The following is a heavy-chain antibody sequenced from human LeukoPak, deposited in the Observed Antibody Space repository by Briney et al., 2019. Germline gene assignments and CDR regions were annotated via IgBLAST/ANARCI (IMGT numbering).Heavy chain of an antibody. Sequence: GGSLRLSCAASGFVFSTYGMHWVRQAPGKGLEWVAIIWYDGSNKYYADPVKGRFTISRDNSKNTLYLQMNSLRTEDTAVYYCASSAAAGTSNWYFDLWGRGTLVTVSS. CDR2: IWYDGSNK. J-gene: IGHJ2*01. CDR1: GFVFSTYG. CDR3: ASSAAAGTSNWYFDL. D-gene: IGHD6-13*01. V-gene: IGHV3-30*02.